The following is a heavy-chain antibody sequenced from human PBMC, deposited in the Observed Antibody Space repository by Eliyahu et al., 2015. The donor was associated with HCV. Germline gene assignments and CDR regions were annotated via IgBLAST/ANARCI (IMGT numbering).Heavy chain of an antibody. CDR1: GFTFSSXG. D-gene: IGHD6-13*01. Sequence: QVQLVESGGGVVQPGRSXRXSCAASGFTFSSXGXHWVRQAXGKGLEWVAVIWYDGSNKYYADSVKGRFTISRDNSKNTLYLQMNSLRAEDTAVYYCARGDLRPGIAAAGTGAFDIWGQGTMVTVSS. CDR2: IWYDGSNK. J-gene: IGHJ3*02. V-gene: IGHV3-33*08. CDR3: ARGDLRPGIAAAGTGAFDI.